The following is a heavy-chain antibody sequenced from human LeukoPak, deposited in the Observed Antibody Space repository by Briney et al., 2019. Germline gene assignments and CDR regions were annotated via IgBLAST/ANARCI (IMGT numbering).Heavy chain of an antibody. D-gene: IGHD6-13*01. CDR3: AKGFGYGSSWYEGSIYFDY. CDR2: IRNDGGNK. V-gene: IGHV3-30*02. CDR1: GFTFSSYG. J-gene: IGHJ4*02. Sequence: GGSLRLSCAASGFTFSSYGMHWVRQAPGKGLEWVAFIRNDGGNKYYADSVKGRFTISRDNSKNTLYVQMNSLRAEDTAVYYCAKGFGYGSSWYEGSIYFDYWGQGTLVTVSS.